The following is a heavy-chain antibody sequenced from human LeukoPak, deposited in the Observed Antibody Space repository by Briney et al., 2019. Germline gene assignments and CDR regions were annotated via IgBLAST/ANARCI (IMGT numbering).Heavy chain of an antibody. V-gene: IGHV4-59*01. CDR1: GGSISRYY. J-gene: IGHJ4*02. Sequence: SETLSLTCIVSGGSISRYYWSWIRQPPGKGLEWIGFIYNNGSTNYNPPLKSRVTILVDTSKNHFSLKVSSVTAADTAVYYCERVSGNSGHDYPYWGQGTPVPVSS. CDR3: ERVSGNSGHDYPY. D-gene: IGHD5-12*01. CDR2: IYNNGST.